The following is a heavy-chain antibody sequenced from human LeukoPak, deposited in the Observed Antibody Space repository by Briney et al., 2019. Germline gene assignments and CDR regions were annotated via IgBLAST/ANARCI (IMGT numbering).Heavy chain of an antibody. Sequence: GGSLRLSCAASGITLTTYWISWVRQAPGKGLEWVSSISSSSSYIYYADSVKGRFTISRDNAKNSLYLQMNSLRAEDTAVYYCARGSMGSSLDYWGQGTLVTVSS. D-gene: IGHD2/OR15-2a*01. CDR1: GITLTTYW. CDR3: ARGSMGSSLDY. J-gene: IGHJ4*02. CDR2: ISSSSSYI. V-gene: IGHV3-21*01.